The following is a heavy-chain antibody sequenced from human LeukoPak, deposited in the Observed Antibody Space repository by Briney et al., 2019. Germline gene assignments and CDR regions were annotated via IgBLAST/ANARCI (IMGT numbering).Heavy chain of an antibody. J-gene: IGHJ4*02. Sequence: SVKVSCKXSGGTFSSYAISWVRQASRQGLEWMGGIIPIFGTANYAQKFQGRVTITTDESTSTAYMGLSSLRSEDTAVYYCASSQAYSSSWYVPSGYWGQGTLVTVSS. D-gene: IGHD6-13*01. CDR2: IIPIFGTA. CDR1: GGTFSSYA. V-gene: IGHV1-69*05. CDR3: ASSQAYSSSWYVPSGY.